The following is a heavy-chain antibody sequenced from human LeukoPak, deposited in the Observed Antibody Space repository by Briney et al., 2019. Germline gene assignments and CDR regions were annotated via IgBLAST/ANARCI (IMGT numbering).Heavy chain of an antibody. J-gene: IGHJ3*01. CDR1: GASVSTTAYF. Sequence: SQTLSLTCSVSGASVSTTAYFWNWIRQPAGEGLEWIDRIYASGNTHYNPSLKSRVTMSLDTSKNQFSLTMNSVTAADPAVYFCASYREAYDLYPHGLDVWGRGTVVTVSS. CDR2: IYASGNT. CDR3: ASYREAYDLYPHGLDV. V-gene: IGHV4-61*02. D-gene: IGHD5-24*01.